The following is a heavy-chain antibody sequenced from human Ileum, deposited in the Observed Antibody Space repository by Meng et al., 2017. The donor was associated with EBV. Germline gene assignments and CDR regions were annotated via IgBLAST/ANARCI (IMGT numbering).Heavy chain of an antibody. D-gene: IGHD6-13*01. CDR3: ARGFYTYGSSCFDY. J-gene: IGHJ4*02. V-gene: IGHV4-34*01. Sequence: VRRWGDGLLNPPETLSLTRAVYGGSFSGYYWTWIRQPPGKGLEWIGEINHSGSTNYNPSLKSRVTISVDKNQFSLKLSSVTAADTAVYYCARGFYTYGSSCFDYWGQGTLVTVSS. CDR2: INHSGST. CDR1: GGSFSGYY.